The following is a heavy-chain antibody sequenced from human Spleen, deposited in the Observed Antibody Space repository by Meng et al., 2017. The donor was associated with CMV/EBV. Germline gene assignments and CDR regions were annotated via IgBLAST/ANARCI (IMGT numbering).Heavy chain of an antibody. CDR3: ATRDRELTALSGLYYYYAMDV. D-gene: IGHD2-15*01. CDR2: IWYDGSNK. V-gene: IGHV3-33*01. CDR1: GFTFSNYG. Sequence: GESLKISCAASGFTFSNYGIHWVRQAPGKGLEWVAVIWYDGSNKYYADSMKGRFTISRDNSKNTLYLQMNSLRDEDTAVYYCATRDRELTALSGLYYYYAMDVWGQGTSVTVSS. J-gene: IGHJ6*02.